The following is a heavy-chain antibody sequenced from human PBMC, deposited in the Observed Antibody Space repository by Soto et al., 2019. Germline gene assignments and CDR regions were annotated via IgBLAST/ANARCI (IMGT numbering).Heavy chain of an antibody. Sequence: ASVKVSCKASGYTFTSYGISWVRQAPGQGLEWMGWISAYNGNTNYAQKIQGRVTMTTDTSTSTACMELRSLRSDDTAVYYCALPGYSSGWTFHGMDVWGQGTTVTVSS. J-gene: IGHJ6*02. CDR1: GYTFTSYG. D-gene: IGHD6-19*01. CDR2: ISAYNGNT. V-gene: IGHV1-18*01. CDR3: ALPGYSSGWTFHGMDV.